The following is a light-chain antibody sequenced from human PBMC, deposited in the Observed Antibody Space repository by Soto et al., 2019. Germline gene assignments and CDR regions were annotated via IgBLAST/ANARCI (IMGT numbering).Light chain of an antibody. V-gene: IGKV1-39*01. J-gene: IGKJ3*01. CDR1: QRISNY. CDR3: QQSYRSPFT. CDR2: DAS. Sequence: DIQMTQSPSSLSASVGDRVTITCRASQRISNYLNWYQQKVGTAPKVLIYDASALRSGVPSRFSGSGSGTDFTLTISSLQPEDFATYYCQQSYRSPFTFGPGTKVDIK.